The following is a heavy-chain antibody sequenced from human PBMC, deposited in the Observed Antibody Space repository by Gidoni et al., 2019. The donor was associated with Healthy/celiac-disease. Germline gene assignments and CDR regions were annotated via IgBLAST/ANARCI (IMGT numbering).Heavy chain of an antibody. Sequence: EVQLLESGGGLVQPGGSLRLSCAASGFTFSSYAMSWVRQAPGKGLEWVSAISGSGGSTYYADSVKGRFTISRDNSKNTLYLQMNSLRAEDTTVYYCARLPAAYYDFWSGYPLWGQGTLVTVSS. CDR2: ISGSGGST. V-gene: IGHV3-23*01. J-gene: IGHJ4*02. D-gene: IGHD3-3*01. CDR3: ARLPAAYYDFWSGYPL. CDR1: GFTFSSYA.